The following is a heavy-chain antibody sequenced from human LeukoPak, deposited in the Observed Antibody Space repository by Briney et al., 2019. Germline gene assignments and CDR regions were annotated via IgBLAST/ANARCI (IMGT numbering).Heavy chain of an antibody. J-gene: IGHJ5*02. CDR3: ARDRDPNGNYVTGWFDP. V-gene: IGHV4-59*11. CDR1: GASISNHY. CDR2: VYSRGST. Sequence: SETLSLTCTVSGASISNHYWSWIRQSPGKGLECIGAVYSRGSTTYNPSLKDRVTISVDTSKNQLSLSLRSVTAADTAIYYCARDRDPNGNYVTGWFDPWGQGTLVTVSS. D-gene: IGHD4-17*01.